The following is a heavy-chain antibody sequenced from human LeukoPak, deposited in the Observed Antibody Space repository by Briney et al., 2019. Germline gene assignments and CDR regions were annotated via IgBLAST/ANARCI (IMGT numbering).Heavy chain of an antibody. Sequence: GASVKVSCKASGYSSSSYGISWVRQAPGQGLEWMGWIHIYRGNTNYAQKFQGRVTMTTDTPTSTVYMEVRGLRSDDTAMYYCARDVGITVADSFDPWGQGTLVTVSS. CDR2: IHIYRGNT. J-gene: IGHJ5*02. D-gene: IGHD6-13*01. CDR3: ARDVGITVADSFDP. V-gene: IGHV1-18*01. CDR1: GYSSSSYG.